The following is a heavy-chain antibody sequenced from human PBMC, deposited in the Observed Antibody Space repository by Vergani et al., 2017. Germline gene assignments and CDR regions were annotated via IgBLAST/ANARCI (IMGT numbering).Heavy chain of an antibody. CDR2: IFYSGTT. D-gene: IGHD6-25*01. Sequence: QLQLQESGPGLVKPSETLSLTCTVSGGSISSGDHCWTWIRQRPGKGLEWIGYIFYSGTTYDNPSLRSRLTISVDTSQNQFSLKLRSVTAAETAVYYCARVDTQVPATSHFYYMDVWGKGTTVVVSS. CDR3: ARVDTQVPATSHFYYMDV. J-gene: IGHJ6*03. V-gene: IGHV4-31*03. CDR1: GGSISSGDHC.